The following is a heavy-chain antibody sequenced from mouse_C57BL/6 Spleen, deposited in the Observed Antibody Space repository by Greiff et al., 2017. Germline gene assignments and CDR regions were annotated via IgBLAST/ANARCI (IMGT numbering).Heavy chain of an antibody. CDR3: ANYDYDYFDY. J-gene: IGHJ2*01. CDR2: IYPGDGDT. D-gene: IGHD2-4*01. CDR1: GYAFSSSW. Sequence: VQLQQSGPELVKPGASVKISCKASGYAFSSSWMNWVKQRPGKGLEWIGRIYPGDGDTNYNGKFKGKATLTADKSSSTAYMQLSSLTSEDSAVYFCANYDYDYFDYWGQGTTLTVSS. V-gene: IGHV1-82*01.